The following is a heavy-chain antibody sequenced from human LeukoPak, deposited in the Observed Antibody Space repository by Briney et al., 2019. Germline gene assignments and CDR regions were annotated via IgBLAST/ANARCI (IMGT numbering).Heavy chain of an antibody. CDR2: INPNSGGT. CDR3: ARGDGYGITMIVVAPDDAFDI. J-gene: IGHJ3*02. CDR1: GYTFTDYY. Sequence: GASVKVSCKASGYTFTDYYMHWVRQAPGQGLECMGWINPNSGGTNYAQKLQGRVTMTRDTSISTAYMELSRLTSDDTAVYYCARGDGYGITMIVVAPDDAFDIWGQGTMVTVSS. D-gene: IGHD3-22*01. V-gene: IGHV1-2*02.